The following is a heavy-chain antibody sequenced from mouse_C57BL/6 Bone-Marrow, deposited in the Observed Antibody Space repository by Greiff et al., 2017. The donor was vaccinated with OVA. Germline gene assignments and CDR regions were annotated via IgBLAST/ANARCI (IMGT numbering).Heavy chain of an antibody. Sequence: EVMLVESGGGLVQPGGSLSLSCAASGFTFTDYYMSWVRQPPGKALEWLGFIRNKANGYTTEYSASVKGRFTISRDNSQSILYLQMNALRAEDSATYYCARYMRDYDGWYIDVWGTGTTVTVSS. V-gene: IGHV7-3*01. J-gene: IGHJ1*03. CDR2: IRNKANGYTT. D-gene: IGHD2-4*01. CDR1: GFTFTDYY. CDR3: ARYMRDYDGWYIDV.